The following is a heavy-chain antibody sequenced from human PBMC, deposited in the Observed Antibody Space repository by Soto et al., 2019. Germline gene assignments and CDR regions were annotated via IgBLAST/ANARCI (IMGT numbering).Heavy chain of an antibody. D-gene: IGHD6-19*01. CDR1: GGSITTSDYF. J-gene: IGHJ1*01. CDR2: FYNGGST. CDR3: VRHYSNGWYFQY. V-gene: IGHV4-39*01. Sequence: SETLSLTCSVSGGSITTSDYFWGWIRQPPGKGLEWIGSFYNGGSTYFSPSLKSRVAISVDTSKSQFSLTMRSVTAADEAVYFCVRHYSNGWYFQYWGRGTLVTVSS.